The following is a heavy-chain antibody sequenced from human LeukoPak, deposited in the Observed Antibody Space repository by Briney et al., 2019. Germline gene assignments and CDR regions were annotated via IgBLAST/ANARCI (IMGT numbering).Heavy chain of an antibody. J-gene: IGHJ4*02. Sequence: GASVKVSCKASGYTFTSYDINWVRQATGQGLEWMGWMNPNSGNTGYAQKFQGRVTTTRNTSISTAYMELSSLRSEDTAVYYCARVGVGYCSGGSCYSGYWGQGTLVTVSS. CDR3: ARVGVGYCSGGSCYSGY. CDR1: GYTFTSYD. D-gene: IGHD2-15*01. V-gene: IGHV1-8*01. CDR2: MNPNSGNT.